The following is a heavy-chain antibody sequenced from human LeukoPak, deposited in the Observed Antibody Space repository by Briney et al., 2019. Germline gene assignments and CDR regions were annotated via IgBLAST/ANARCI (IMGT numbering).Heavy chain of an antibody. D-gene: IGHD3-3*01. CDR1: GGSISSHY. J-gene: IGHJ5*02. CDR3: ARDRLETNYDFWSGPRQNTNWFDP. V-gene: IGHV4-59*11. CDR2: IYSSGST. Sequence: SETLSLTCTVSGGSISSHYWSWIRQPPGKGLEWIGYIYSSGSTNYNPSLKSRVTISVDTSKNQFSLKLSSVTAADTAVYYCARDRLETNYDFWSGPRQNTNWFDPWGQGTLVTVSS.